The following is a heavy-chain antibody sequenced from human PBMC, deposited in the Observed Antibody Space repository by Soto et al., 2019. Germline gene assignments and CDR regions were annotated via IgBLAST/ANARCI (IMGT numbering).Heavy chain of an antibody. CDR1: GGSISSGGYS. CDR3: ARVPSP. CDR2: IDHSGST. V-gene: IGHV4-30-2*01. Sequence: QLQLQESGSGLVKPSQTLSLTCAVSGGSISSGGYSWSWIRQPPGKGLEWIGSIDHSGSTYYNPSLNTPVTTSVDSSKNQCSLKLSSVTAADTAVYYCARVPSPWGQGTLVTVSS. J-gene: IGHJ5*02.